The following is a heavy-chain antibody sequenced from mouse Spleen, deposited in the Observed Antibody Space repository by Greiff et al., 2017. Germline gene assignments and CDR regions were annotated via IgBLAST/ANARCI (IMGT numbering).Heavy chain of an antibody. CDR2: IDPSDSYT. V-gene: IGHV1-50*01. J-gene: IGHJ2*01. Sequence: QVQLQQPGAELVKPGASVKLSCKASGYTFTSYWMQWVKQRPGQGLEWIGEIDPSDSYTNYNQKFKGKATLTVDTSSSTAYMQLSSLTSEDSAVYYCARFDGTGYFDYWGQGTTLTVSS. CDR3: ARFDGTGYFDY. CDR1: GYTFTSYW. D-gene: IGHD2-3*01.